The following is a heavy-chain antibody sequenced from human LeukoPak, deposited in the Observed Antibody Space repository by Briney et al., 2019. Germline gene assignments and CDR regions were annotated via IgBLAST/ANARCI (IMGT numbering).Heavy chain of an antibody. CDR3: AKEIWPTVTTPGHTHFDY. D-gene: IGHD4-17*01. Sequence: GGSLRLSCASSGFTFTSYALSWVRQAPGKGLEWVSAISGSGDYTYYADSVKGRFTISRDNSKNTLYLQMNSLRVEDTAVFYCAKEIWPTVTTPGHTHFDYWGQGTLVTVSS. CDR1: GFTFTSYA. CDR2: ISGSGDYT. J-gene: IGHJ4*02. V-gene: IGHV3-23*01.